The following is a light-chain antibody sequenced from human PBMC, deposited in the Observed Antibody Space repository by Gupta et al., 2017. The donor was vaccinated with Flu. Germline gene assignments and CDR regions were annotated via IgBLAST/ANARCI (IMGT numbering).Light chain of an antibody. V-gene: IGLV1-44*01. CDR2: ENT. J-gene: IGLJ3*02. CDR3: GALDVSRNTWV. CDR1: SSNIGSHS. Sequence: QSVLTQPPSASETPGQTVTIFCSGRSSNIGSHSVTWYQQIPGKAPKLLIYENTQRPSGVPDRVSGSKSGASASLAISGLQSEDEADYYCGALDVSRNTWVFGGGTKLTVL.